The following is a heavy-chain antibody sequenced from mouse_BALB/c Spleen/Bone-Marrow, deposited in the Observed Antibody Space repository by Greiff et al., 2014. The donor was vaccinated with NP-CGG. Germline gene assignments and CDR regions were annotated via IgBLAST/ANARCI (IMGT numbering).Heavy chain of an antibody. V-gene: IGHV1S53*02. CDR3: NYYGNTFDY. D-gene: IGHD1-1*01. J-gene: IGHJ2*01. CDR1: GYTFTDHA. Sequence: QVQLKESDAELVKPGASVKISCKASGYTFTDHAIHWVKQKPEQGLEWIRYISPGTGSIKYNEKFKDKVTLTADKSSSTAYMQLNSLTSEDSTVYFCNYYGNTFDYWGQGTTLTVSS. CDR2: ISPGTGSI.